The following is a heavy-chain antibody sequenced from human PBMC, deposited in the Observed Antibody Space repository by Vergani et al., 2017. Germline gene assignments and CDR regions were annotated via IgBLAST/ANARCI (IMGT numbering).Heavy chain of an antibody. CDR1: GFTSSYYG. CDR3: ATKSCGTPGCQIGYFRE. CDR2: ISYDGTQK. D-gene: IGHD1-1*01. Sequence: VQLVASGGGLVQRGGSLRLSCVVSGFTSSYYGMHWVRQAPGKGLEWVAVISYDGTQKYYADSVKGRFTISRDNSKSTLYLQMNSLRTEDTAVYYCATKSCGTPGCQIGYFREWGQGTLVTVSS. V-gene: IGHV3-30*03. J-gene: IGHJ1*01.